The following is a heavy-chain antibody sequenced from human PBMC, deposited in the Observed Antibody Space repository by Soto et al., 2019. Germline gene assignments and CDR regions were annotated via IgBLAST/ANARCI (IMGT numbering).Heavy chain of an antibody. Sequence: QVQLVESGGGVVQPGRSLRLSCAASGFTFSSYGMHWVRQAPGKGLEWVAVISYDGSNKYYADSVKGRFTISRDNSKNTLYLQMNSLRAEDTAVYYCAKEVGTYYYYYGMDVWAQGTTVTVSS. CDR2: ISYDGSNK. CDR1: GFTFSSYG. J-gene: IGHJ6*02. V-gene: IGHV3-30*18. CDR3: AKEVGTYYYYYGMDV. D-gene: IGHD1-1*01.